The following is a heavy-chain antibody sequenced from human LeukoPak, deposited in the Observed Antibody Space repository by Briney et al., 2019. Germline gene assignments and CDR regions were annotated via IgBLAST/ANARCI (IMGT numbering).Heavy chain of an antibody. CDR1: GGSISSYY. CDR3: ARYRWGYYDSSGYPHFDY. D-gene: IGHD3-22*01. J-gene: IGHJ4*02. V-gene: IGHV4-59*01. Sequence: PSETLSLTCTVSGGSISSYYWSWIRQPPGKGLEWIGYIYYSGSTNYNPSLKSRVTISVDTSKNQSSLKLSSVTAADTAVYYCARYRWGYYDSSGYPHFDYWGQGTLVTISS. CDR2: IYYSGST.